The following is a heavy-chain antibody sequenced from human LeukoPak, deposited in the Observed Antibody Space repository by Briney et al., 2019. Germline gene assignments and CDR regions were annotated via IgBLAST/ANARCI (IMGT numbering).Heavy chain of an antibody. V-gene: IGHV2-5*02. CDR1: GFSLNTRGVG. CDR3: AHRKNYYDSSVFDN. D-gene: IGHD3-22*01. CDR2: IYWDDDR. J-gene: IGHJ4*02. Sequence: SGPMLVNPTQTLTLTCTFSGFSLNTRGVGVGWIRQPPGRALEWLALIYWDDDRLYSPSLKSRLTITKDTSKNQVVLTMTNMDPVDTATYFCAHRKNYYDSSVFDNWGQGTLVTVSS.